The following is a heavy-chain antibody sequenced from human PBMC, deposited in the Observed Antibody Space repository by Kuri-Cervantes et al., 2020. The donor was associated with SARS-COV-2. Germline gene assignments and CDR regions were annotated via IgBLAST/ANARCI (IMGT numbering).Heavy chain of an antibody. V-gene: IGHV3-NL1*01. Sequence: GGSLRLSCTTSGFSFSSYSMSWVRQAPERGLEWVSYISSSGSNKYYADSVKGRFTISRDNSKNTLYLQMNSLRAEDTAVYYCAKVVSYRYYYYMDVWGKGTTVTVSS. CDR2: ISSSGSNK. D-gene: IGHD1-26*01. CDR1: GFSFSSYS. J-gene: IGHJ6*03. CDR3: AKVVSYRYYYYMDV.